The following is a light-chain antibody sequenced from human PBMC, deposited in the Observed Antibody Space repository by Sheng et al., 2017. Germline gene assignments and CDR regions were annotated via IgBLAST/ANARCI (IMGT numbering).Light chain of an antibody. V-gene: IGKV3-20*01. CDR2: GAS. CDR1: QSVRSTY. J-gene: IGKJ1*01. CDR3: HQYDSSPET. Sequence: ETVLTQSPCTLSLSPGERATLSCRTSQSVRSTYLAWYQQKPGQAPRLLIYGASSRATGIPDRFSGSGSGTDFTLTISSLEPEDFAVYYCHQYDSSPETFGQGTNVEIK.